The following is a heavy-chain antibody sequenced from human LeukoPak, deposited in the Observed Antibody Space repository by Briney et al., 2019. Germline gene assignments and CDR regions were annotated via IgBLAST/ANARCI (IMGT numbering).Heavy chain of an antibody. J-gene: IGHJ6*02. CDR3: TRDGRVAYEMDV. CDR1: GFTFSRRP. D-gene: IGHD2-15*01. Sequence: PGGSLRLSCAASGFTFSRRPMNWVRQAPGKGLEWVSYISPGTIYYADSVKGRFTISRDNAKNSLYLQMNSLRAEDTAVYYCTRDGRVAYEMDVWGQGTTVAVSS. V-gene: IGHV3-48*01. CDR2: ISPGTI.